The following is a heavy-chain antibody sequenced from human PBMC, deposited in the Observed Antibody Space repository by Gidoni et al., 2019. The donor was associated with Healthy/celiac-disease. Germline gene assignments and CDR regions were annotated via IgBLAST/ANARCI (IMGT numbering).Heavy chain of an antibody. J-gene: IGHJ4*02. Sequence: VLLLESWGGLVQPGGSLRLSCAASVCTFSSYAMSWVRQAPGKGLEWVSVMSGSGGSTYYADSVKGRFTISRDNAKNTLYLQMNSLRAEDTAVYYCANHGDYVVPYLDYWGQGTLVTVSS. CDR1: VCTFSSYA. CDR2: MSGSGGST. D-gene: IGHD4-17*01. CDR3: ANHGDYVVPYLDY. V-gene: IGHV3-23*01.